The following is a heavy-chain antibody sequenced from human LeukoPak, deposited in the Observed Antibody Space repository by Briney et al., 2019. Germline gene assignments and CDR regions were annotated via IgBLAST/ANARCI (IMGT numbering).Heavy chain of an antibody. Sequence: PRGALRLSCAASGFPFCSYVMSLGRPAPRKGLEWASDIRRRGGSQYYAGSVKGRFPISRENSKHPLYLQMNHLRAQETAVYYCAKGSSGSAMAAYYFVCWGEGAMVTVSS. V-gene: IGHV3-23*01. CDR1: GFPFCSYV. J-gene: IGHJ4*02. CDR3: AKGSSGSAMAAYYFVC. D-gene: IGHD5-18*01. CDR2: IRRRGGSQ.